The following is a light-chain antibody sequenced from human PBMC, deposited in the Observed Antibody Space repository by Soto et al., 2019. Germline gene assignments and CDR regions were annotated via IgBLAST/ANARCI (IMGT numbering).Light chain of an antibody. CDR3: HEYYSIPRT. V-gene: IGKV4-1*01. Sequence: DIDMTQSPDSLAVSLGERATINCKSSQSVLHSPTNNNYLAWYQKKPGQPPKLLIYWASTRESGVPDRFSGSGSGTDFTLTINSLQAEDAAVYYCHEYYSIPRTFGQGTKVEIK. CDR1: QSVLHSPTNNNY. CDR2: WAS. J-gene: IGKJ1*01.